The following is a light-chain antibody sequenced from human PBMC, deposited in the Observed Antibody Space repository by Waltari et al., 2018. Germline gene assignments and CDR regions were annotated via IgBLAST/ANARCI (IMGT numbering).Light chain of an antibody. CDR3: QSYDGINGM. CDR2: ENY. CDR1: RGSIASEY. J-gene: IGLJ3*02. Sequence: FMLSQPHPVSQCPGETVTDFCTRGRGSIASEYVEWFQQRPGSAPTTVIYENYQRPSGVPDRFSGSIDSSSTSASLTIADLETEDDSYYYCQSYDGINGMFGGGTKLTVL. V-gene: IGLV6-57*02.